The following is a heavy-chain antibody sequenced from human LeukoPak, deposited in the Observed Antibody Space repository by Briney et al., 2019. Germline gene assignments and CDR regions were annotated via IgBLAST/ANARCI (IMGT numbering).Heavy chain of an antibody. CDR3: ARLLTGSSSWHIDY. V-gene: IGHV4-59*08. Sequence: PSETLSLTCTVSGGSISTYYWAWIRQPPGKGREWIGYSHYSGSTNYNPSLKSRVTISVDTSKNQFSLKLSSVTAADTAVYYCARLLTGSSSWHIDYWGQGTLVTVSS. D-gene: IGHD6-13*01. CDR1: GGSISTYY. CDR2: SHYSGST. J-gene: IGHJ4*02.